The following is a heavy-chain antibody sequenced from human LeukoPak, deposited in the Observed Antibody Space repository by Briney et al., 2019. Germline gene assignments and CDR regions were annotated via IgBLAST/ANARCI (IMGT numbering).Heavy chain of an antibody. V-gene: IGHV1-69*04. J-gene: IGHJ4*02. CDR2: IIPILGIA. Sequence: ASVKVSCKASGGTFSSYAISWVRQAPGQGLEWMGRIIPILGIANYAQKFQGRVTITADKSTSTAYMELSSLRSEDTAVYCCARGRTTGTPGGFDYWGQGTLVTVSS. CDR3: ARGRTTGTPGGFDY. D-gene: IGHD1-1*01. CDR1: GGTFSSYA.